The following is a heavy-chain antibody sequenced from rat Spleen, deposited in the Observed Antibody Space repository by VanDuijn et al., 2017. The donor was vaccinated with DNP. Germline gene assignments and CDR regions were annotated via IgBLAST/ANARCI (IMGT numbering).Heavy chain of an antibody. CDR2: ISTGGGNT. CDR3: AKAGGYSPWYFDY. V-gene: IGHV5S11*01. Sequence: EVQLVESGGGVVQPGRSLKLSCAASGFTFSYYGMAWVRQAPTKGLEWVAAISTGGGNTYYRDSVKGRFTISRDNAKSTLYLQMDSLRSEETATYYCAKAGGYSPWYFDYWGQGVMVTVSS. J-gene: IGHJ2*01. CDR1: GFTFSYYG. D-gene: IGHD1-11*01.